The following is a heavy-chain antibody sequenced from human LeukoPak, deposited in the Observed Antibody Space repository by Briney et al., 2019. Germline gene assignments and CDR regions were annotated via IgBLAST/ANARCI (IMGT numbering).Heavy chain of an antibody. CDR2: IYYSGNT. Sequence: SETLSLTCSVSNYSLKRGYYWGWIRQPPGKGLEWIGYIYYSGNTNYNPSLKSRVTISVDTSKNQFSLKLSSVTAADTAVYYCASTVITRRLNFDYWGQGTLVTVSS. CDR1: NYSLKRGYY. CDR3: ASTVITRRLNFDY. V-gene: IGHV4-61*01. J-gene: IGHJ4*02. D-gene: IGHD3-16*01.